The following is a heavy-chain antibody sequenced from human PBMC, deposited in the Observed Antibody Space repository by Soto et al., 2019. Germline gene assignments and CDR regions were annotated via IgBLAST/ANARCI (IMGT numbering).Heavy chain of an antibody. CDR3: ARGPKYYDFWSGYYTYYYYYGMDV. Sequence: SETLSLTCAVSGYSISSGYYWGWIRQPPGKGLEWIGSIYHSGSTYYNPSLKSRATISVDTSKNQFSLKLSSVTAADTAVYYCARGPKYYDFWSGYYTYYYYYGMDVWGQGTTVTVSS. CDR1: GYSISSGYY. J-gene: IGHJ6*02. CDR2: IYHSGST. V-gene: IGHV4-38-2*01. D-gene: IGHD3-3*01.